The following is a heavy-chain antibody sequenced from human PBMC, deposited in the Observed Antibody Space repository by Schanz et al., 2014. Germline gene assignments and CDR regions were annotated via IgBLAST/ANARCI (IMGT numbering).Heavy chain of an antibody. Sequence: QVQLVQSGGEAKKPGASATVSCKASGYTFNNHGISWVRQAPGQGLEWMGWISVYHGHTNYAEKVHGRGTMTTDTSTSTAYMELRSLISDDTAVYYCVRDAGWAFGDYHGMDVWGQGTSVTVSS. CDR1: GYTFNNHG. V-gene: IGHV1-18*01. D-gene: IGHD3-10*01. J-gene: IGHJ6*02. CDR2: ISVYHGHT. CDR3: VRDAGWAFGDYHGMDV.